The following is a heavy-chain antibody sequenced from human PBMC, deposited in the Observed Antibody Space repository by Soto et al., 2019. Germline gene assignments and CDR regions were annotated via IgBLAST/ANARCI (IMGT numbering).Heavy chain of an antibody. CDR1: GFTFSSYA. CDR3: ARGGMTYGSTFDSFDY. V-gene: IGHV3-30-3*01. J-gene: IGHJ4*02. D-gene: IGHD2-15*01. Sequence: GGSLRLSCAASGFTFSSYAMHWVRQAPGKGLEWVAVISYDGSNKYYADSVKGRFTISRDNSKNTLYLQMNSLRAEDTAVYYCARGGMTYGSTFDSFDYWGQGTLVTVSS. CDR2: ISYDGSNK.